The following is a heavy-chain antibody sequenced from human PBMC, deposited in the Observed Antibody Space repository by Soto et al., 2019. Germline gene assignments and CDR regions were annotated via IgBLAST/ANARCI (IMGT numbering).Heavy chain of an antibody. D-gene: IGHD1-1*01. CDR1: GYTFTSYD. CDR2: MNPNSGNT. CDR3: ARERTGTTSMDV. J-gene: IGHJ6*02. Sequence: QVRLVQSGAEVKKPGASVKVSCKASGYTFTSYDINWVRQATGQGLEWMGWMNPNSGNTGYAQKFRGRVTMTRNTSISTAYMELSSLRSEDTAVYYCARERTGTTSMDVWGQGTTVTVSS. V-gene: IGHV1-8*01.